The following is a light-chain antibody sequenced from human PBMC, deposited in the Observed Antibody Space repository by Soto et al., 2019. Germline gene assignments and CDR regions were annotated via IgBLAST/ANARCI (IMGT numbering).Light chain of an antibody. CDR1: DSNIGSNS. J-gene: IGLJ1*01. Sequence: QPVLTQPPSASGTAGQGVTISCSGGDSNIGSNSVYWYQHLPRTTPKLLIYYNNQRPSGVTDRFAGSGSGTSASLATIGLRSADEAGYYCAAWYASRSAGVFGNGTKLTVL. CDR3: AAWYASRSAGV. CDR2: YNN. V-gene: IGLV1-47*02.